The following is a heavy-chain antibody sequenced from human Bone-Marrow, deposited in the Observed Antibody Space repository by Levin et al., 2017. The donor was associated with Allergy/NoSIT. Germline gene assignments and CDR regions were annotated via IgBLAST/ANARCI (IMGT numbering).Heavy chain of an antibody. V-gene: IGHV4-59*01. CDR3: ARASLLPATIRPFDP. CDR1: GASISDSY. J-gene: IGHJ5*02. CDR2: ISSSGST. D-gene: IGHD2-2*02. Sequence: SETLSLTCTVSGASISDSYWSWIRLPPGKGLEWIGYISSSGSTSYNPSLESRVTISQDTSKNLFSLKLTSVTAADTAVYYCARASLLPATIRPFDPGGQGTLVAVSS.